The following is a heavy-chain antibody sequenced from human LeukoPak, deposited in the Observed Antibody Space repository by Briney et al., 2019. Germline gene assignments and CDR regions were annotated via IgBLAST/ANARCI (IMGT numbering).Heavy chain of an antibody. CDR2: IYSGGST. J-gene: IGHJ3*02. CDR3: TRANTVSIFGVIILDAFDI. CDR1: GFTVSSNY. Sequence: GGSLRLSCAASGFTVSSNYMSWVRQAPGKGPEWVSVIYSGGSTYYADPVKGRFTISRDNSKNTLYLQMNSLRAEDTTVYYCTRANTVSIFGVIILDAFDIWGQGTMVTVSS. D-gene: IGHD3-3*01. V-gene: IGHV3-53*01.